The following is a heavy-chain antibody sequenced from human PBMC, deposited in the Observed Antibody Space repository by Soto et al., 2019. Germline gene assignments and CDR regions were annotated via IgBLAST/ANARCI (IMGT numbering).Heavy chain of an antibody. CDR3: ARGVKYSGTYYAAFDI. CDR2: INSDESTT. V-gene: IGHV3-74*01. CDR1: GFTFNTYW. Sequence: GGSLRLSCEASGFTFNTYWMHWVRQAPGKGLVWVSRINSDESTTNYADSVKGRFTISRDNAKNTLYLQMYSLRAEDTAVYYCARGVKYSGTYYAAFDIWGQGTMVTVSS. J-gene: IGHJ3*02. D-gene: IGHD1-26*01.